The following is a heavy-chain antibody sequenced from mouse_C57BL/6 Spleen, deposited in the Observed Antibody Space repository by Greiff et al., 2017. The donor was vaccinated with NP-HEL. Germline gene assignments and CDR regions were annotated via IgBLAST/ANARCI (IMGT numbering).Heavy chain of an antibody. CDR1: GYSFTGYY. J-gene: IGHJ1*03. CDR3: ARKPWYFDV. Sequence: VQLQQSGPELVKPGASVKISCKASGYSFTGYYMNWVKQSPEKSLEWIGEINPSTGGTTYNQKFKAKATLTVDKSSSTAYMQLKSLTSEDSAVYYCARKPWYFDVWGTGTTVTVSS. CDR2: INPSTGGT. V-gene: IGHV1-42*01.